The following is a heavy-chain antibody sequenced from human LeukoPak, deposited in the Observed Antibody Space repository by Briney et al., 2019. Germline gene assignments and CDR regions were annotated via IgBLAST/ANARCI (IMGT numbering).Heavy chain of an antibody. CDR3: ARPYYYDSRIDP. CDR2: MYYSGST. D-gene: IGHD3-22*01. J-gene: IGHJ5*02. Sequence: PSQTLSLTCTVSGGSISSGDYYWSWIRQPPGKGLEWIAYMYYSGSTYYNPSLKSRVTMSADTSKNQLSLKLSPVTAADTAVYYCARPYYYDSRIDPWGQGIPVTVSS. V-gene: IGHV4-30-4*01. CDR1: GGSISSGDYY.